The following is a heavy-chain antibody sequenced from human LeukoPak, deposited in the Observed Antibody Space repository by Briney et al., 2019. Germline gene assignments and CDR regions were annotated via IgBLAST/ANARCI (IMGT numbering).Heavy chain of an antibody. D-gene: IGHD5-12*01. CDR3: ARRGFPGGMDV. CDR1: GFTFSNAW. V-gene: IGHV3-13*01. Sequence: GGSLRLSCAASGFTFSNAWMSWVRQATGKGLEWVSAIGTAGDTYYPGSVKGRFTISRENAKNSLYLQMNSLRAGDTAVYYCARRGFPGGMDVWGQGTTVTVSS. CDR2: IGTAGDT. J-gene: IGHJ6*02.